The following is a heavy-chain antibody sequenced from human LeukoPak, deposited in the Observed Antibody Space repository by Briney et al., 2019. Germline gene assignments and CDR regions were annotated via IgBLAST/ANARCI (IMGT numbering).Heavy chain of an antibody. D-gene: IGHD3-9*01. V-gene: IGHV3-23*01. CDR2: ISVSGGST. CDR1: GFTFSSYA. Sequence: GGSLRLSCAASGFTFSSYAMSWVRQAPGKGLEWVSAISVSGGSTYYADSVKGRFTISRDNSKNTLYLQMNTLRVEDTAVYYCTRDLMDYDVSTGLHHYYMDVWGQGTTVTVSS. CDR3: TRDLMDYDVSTGLHHYYMDV. J-gene: IGHJ6*02.